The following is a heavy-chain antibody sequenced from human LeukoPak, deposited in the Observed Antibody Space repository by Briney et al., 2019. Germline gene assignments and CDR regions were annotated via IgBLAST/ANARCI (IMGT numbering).Heavy chain of an antibody. D-gene: IGHD2-2*01. V-gene: IGHV1-46*01. Sequence: ASVNVSLLQPRYTLTGYPIQAVRPAPGQGLEWMGIMNPSGGSTTYVQQFQGRVSMTRQTSTNTVYMELSSQRSEDRAVLLCARVAGSSCSLFHHCCVQGTLVTVSS. CDR1: RYTLTGYP. CDR2: MNPSGGST. CDR3: ARVAGSSCSLFHHC. J-gene: IGHJ4*02.